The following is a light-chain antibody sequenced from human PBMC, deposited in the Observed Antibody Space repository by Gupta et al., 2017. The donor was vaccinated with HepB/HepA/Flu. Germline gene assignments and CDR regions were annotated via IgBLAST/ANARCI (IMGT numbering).Light chain of an antibody. CDR3: VIYKGSGIYL. J-gene: IGLJ3*02. CDR1: SGSVSPNFY. V-gene: IGLV8-61*01. Sequence: QPMQTQAPSVSLAPGGTVTLTCGMSSGSVSPNFYPALHQQTPGQAQRTLIYKKNTRSAGAPARFSASISGNTAALTISGAQGDEESDYYCVIYKGSGIYLFGGGTKCTVL. CDR2: KKN.